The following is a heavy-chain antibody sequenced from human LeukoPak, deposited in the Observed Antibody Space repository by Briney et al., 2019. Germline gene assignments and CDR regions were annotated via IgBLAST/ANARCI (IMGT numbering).Heavy chain of an antibody. D-gene: IGHD2-8*01. V-gene: IGHV3-30-3*01. Sequence: GGSLRLSCAASGFTFKNWAMHWVRQAPGKGLEWVTMIFYDGSNKYYADSVKGRFTISRDNSKNTVLLQMDSLRDEDTAVYYCAKVNWCIATCADGWGQGTLVTVSS. CDR2: IFYDGSNK. CDR3: AKVNWCIATCADG. J-gene: IGHJ4*02. CDR1: GFTFKNWA.